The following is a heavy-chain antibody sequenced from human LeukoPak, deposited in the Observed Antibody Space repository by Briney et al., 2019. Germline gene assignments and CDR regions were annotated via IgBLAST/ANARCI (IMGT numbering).Heavy chain of an antibody. CDR2: IYTSGST. J-gene: IGHJ4*02. CDR3: AEVGGGDMVRGVNYYFDY. Sequence: PSEALSLTCTVSGGSISSYYWSWIRQPPGKGLEWIGYIYTSGSTNYNPSLKSRVTISVDTSKIRFPLKLHAATAADTAVYCGAEVGGGDMVRGVNYYFDYWGQGTLVTVSS. V-gene: IGHV4-4*09. CDR1: GGSISSYY. D-gene: IGHD3-10*01.